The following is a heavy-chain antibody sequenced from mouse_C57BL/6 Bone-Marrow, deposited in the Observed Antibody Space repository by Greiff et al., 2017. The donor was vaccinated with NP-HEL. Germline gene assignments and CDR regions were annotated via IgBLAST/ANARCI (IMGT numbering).Heavy chain of an antibody. Sequence: EVKLMESGEGLVKPGGSLKLSCAASGFTFSSYAMSWVRQTPEKRLEWVAYISSGGDYIYYADTVKGRFTISRDNARNTLYLQMSSLKSEDTAMYYCTRGFITGFAYWGQGTLVTVSA. J-gene: IGHJ3*01. CDR1: GFTFSSYA. CDR3: TRGFITGFAY. CDR2: ISSGGDYI. V-gene: IGHV5-9-1*02. D-gene: IGHD1-1*01.